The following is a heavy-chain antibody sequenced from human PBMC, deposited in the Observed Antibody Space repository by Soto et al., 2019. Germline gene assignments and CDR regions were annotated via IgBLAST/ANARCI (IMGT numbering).Heavy chain of an antibody. J-gene: IGHJ6*02. V-gene: IGHV3-21*06. CDR1: GLSFSTHS. CDR3: ARNRDPSSKTHGMDV. Sequence: EVQLVESGGGLVEPGGSLRLSCTPSGLSFSTHSMNWVRQAPGKGLEWVSSISSSSYYIYYADSVKGRFTISRDNAKTTLFLQMNSLRADDTAVYYCARNRDPSSKTHGMDVWGQGTTVTVSS. CDR2: ISSSSYYI.